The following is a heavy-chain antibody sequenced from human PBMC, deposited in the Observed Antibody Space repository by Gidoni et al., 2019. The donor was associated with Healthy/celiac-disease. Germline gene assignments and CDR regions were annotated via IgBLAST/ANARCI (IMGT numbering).Heavy chain of an antibody. J-gene: IGHJ4*02. Sequence: QVQLQESGPGLVKPSGTLSLTCAVSGGSLSSSNWWSWVRQPPGKGLEWIGEIYHSGSTNSNPSLKSRVTISVDKSKNQFSLKLSSVTAADTAVYYCASRQEWFVGELDYWGQGTLVTVSS. CDR3: ASRQEWFVGELDY. D-gene: IGHD3-3*01. CDR2: IYHSGST. V-gene: IGHV4-4*02. CDR1: GGSLSSSNW.